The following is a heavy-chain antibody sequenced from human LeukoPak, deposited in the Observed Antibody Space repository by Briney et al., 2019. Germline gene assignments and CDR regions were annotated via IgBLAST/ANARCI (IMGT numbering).Heavy chain of an antibody. Sequence: PGGSLRLSCAASGFTFSSYSMNWVRQAPGKGLEWVANMRGDGSRLYYMDSVKGRFTISRDNAKNSLYLQMSDLRAEDTSVYYCARDYNYCSSGRCYDAFDIWGQGTMVTVSS. J-gene: IGHJ3*02. D-gene: IGHD2-2*01. V-gene: IGHV3-7*01. CDR3: ARDYNYCSSGRCYDAFDI. CDR1: GFTFSSYS. CDR2: MRGDGSRL.